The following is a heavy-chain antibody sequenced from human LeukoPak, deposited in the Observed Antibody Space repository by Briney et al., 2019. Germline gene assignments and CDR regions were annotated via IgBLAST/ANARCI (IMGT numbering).Heavy chain of an antibody. CDR3: ARGGDRSFDY. CDR1: GGSFSSYY. D-gene: IGHD3-10*01. Sequence: SSETLSLTCAVYGGSFSSYYWGWIRQPPGKGLEWIGSIYYSGSTYYNPSLKSRVTISVDTSKNQFSLKLSPVTAADTAVYYCARGGDRSFDYWGQGTLVTVSS. CDR2: IYYSGST. J-gene: IGHJ4*02. V-gene: IGHV4-39*07.